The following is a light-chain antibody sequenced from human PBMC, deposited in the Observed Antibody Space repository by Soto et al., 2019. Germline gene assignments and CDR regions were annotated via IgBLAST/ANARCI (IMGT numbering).Light chain of an antibody. CDR2: KAS. J-gene: IGKJ1*01. CDR1: QSVSKW. Sequence: DIQMTQSPSILSASVGDRITITCRASQSVSKWLAWYQQEPGKAPKLLIHKASRLESGVSSRFSGSGSGTEFTLTISSLQPDDFATYYCQEYQTWTFGPGTTVEIK. V-gene: IGKV1-5*03. CDR3: QEYQTWT.